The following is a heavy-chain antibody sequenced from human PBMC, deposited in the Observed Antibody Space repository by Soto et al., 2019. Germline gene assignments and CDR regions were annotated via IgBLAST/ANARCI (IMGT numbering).Heavy chain of an antibody. CDR3: ARALRNHLLSDF. J-gene: IGHJ4*02. V-gene: IGHV1-8*01. CDR2: MNPDSANT. CDR1: GYTFSDYD. D-gene: IGHD4-17*01. Sequence: QVQLVQSGAEVKQPGASVKVSCKTSGYTFSDYDITWVRQATGQGLEWMGWMNPDSANTGYAQKFQGRVTMTRDTSIDTAYIELNSLTSEDTAVYYCARALRNHLLSDFWGQGAQVTVSS.